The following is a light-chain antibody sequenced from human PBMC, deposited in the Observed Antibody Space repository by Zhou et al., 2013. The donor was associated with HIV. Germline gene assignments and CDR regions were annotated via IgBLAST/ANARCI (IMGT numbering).Light chain of an antibody. CDR3: SSYTTISTLV. V-gene: IGLV2-14*01. Sequence: QSALTQPPSASGSPGQSVTISCTGTSSDVGGYNYVSWYQLHPGKAPKLMIYDVTKRPSGVSNRFSGSKSGNTASLTISGLQAEDEADYYCSSYTTISTLVFGGGTKLTVL. CDR2: DVT. J-gene: IGLJ3*02. CDR1: SSDVGGYNY.